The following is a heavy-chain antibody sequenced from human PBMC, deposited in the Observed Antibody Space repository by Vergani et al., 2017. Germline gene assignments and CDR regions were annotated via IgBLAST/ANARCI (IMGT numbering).Heavy chain of an antibody. CDR1: GFTFGDHG. D-gene: IGHD2-8*02. CDR3: ARDRGDWRYSRYFYNYYMDV. V-gene: IGHV3-30-3*01. CDR2: ISYDGTNK. J-gene: IGHJ6*03. Sequence: QVQLVESGGGVVQPGRSLRLSCAASGFTFGDHGIHWVRRAPGMGLEWVALISYDGTNKYYTNSVRGRFTISRDNSKSTLFLQMNSLRVEDMAVYYCARDRGDWRYSRYFYNYYMDVWGKGTTVTVSS.